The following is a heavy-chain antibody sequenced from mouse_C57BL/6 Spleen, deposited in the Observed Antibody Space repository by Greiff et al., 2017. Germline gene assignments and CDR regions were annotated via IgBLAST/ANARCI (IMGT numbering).Heavy chain of an antibody. CDR2: IYPGDGDT. V-gene: IGHV1-82*01. J-gene: IGHJ2*01. D-gene: IGHD1-1*01. Sequence: QVQLKQSGPELVKPGASVKISCKASGYAFSSSWMNWVKQRPGKGLEWIGRIYPGDGDTNYNGKFKGKATLTADKSSSTAYMQLSSLTSEDSAVYFCARGAITTVVGDYFDYWGQGATLTVSS. CDR3: ARGAITTVVGDYFDY. CDR1: GYAFSSSW.